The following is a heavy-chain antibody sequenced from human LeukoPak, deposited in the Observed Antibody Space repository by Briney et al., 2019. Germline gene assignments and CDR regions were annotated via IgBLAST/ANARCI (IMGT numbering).Heavy chain of an antibody. CDR2: ITSYNGNT. CDR1: GYTFSSYG. Sequence: ASVKVSCKASGYTFSSYGISWVRQAPGQGLEWMGWITSYNGNTKYAQQLQGRVTMTTDTSTSTAYMELRSLRSDDTAVYYCARAGAAAGTPFDYWGQGTLVTVSS. J-gene: IGHJ4*02. V-gene: IGHV1-18*01. CDR3: ARAGAAAGTPFDY. D-gene: IGHD6-13*01.